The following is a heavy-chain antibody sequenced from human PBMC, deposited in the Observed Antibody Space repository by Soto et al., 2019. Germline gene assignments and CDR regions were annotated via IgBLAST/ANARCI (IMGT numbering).Heavy chain of an antibody. Sequence: ASVKVSCKASGGTFSTYTITWVRQAPGQGLEWMGIIIPIGGRTSYAQKFQGRVTMTSDTSTSTVYMELSSLRSEDTAVYYCASYGYCSGGSCYSGLDYWGQGTLVTVSS. V-gene: IGHV1-46*01. CDR3: ASYGYCSGGSCYSGLDY. CDR1: GGTFSTYT. D-gene: IGHD2-15*01. J-gene: IGHJ4*02. CDR2: IIPIGGRT.